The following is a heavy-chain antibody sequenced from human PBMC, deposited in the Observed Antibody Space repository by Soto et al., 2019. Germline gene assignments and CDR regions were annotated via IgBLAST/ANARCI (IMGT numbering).Heavy chain of an antibody. V-gene: IGHV3-15*07. Sequence: PGGSLRLSCAASGFTFSNAWMNWVRQAPGKGLEWVGRIKSKTDGGTTDYAAPVKGRFTISRDDSKNTLYLQMNSLKTEDTAVYYCTTLDPLVVVAGSTTTLIDYWGQGTLVTVSS. CDR3: TTLDPLVVVAGSTTTLIDY. CDR1: GFTFSNAW. CDR2: IKSKTDGGTT. J-gene: IGHJ4*02. D-gene: IGHD2-15*01.